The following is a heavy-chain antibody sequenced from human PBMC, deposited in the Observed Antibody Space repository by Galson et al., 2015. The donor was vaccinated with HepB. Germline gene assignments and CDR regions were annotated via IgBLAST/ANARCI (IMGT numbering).Heavy chain of an antibody. J-gene: IGHJ3*02. CDR3: AGLGGYYYDSSGYSPGAFDI. CDR1: GFTFSSYG. V-gene: IGHV3-33*01. D-gene: IGHD3-22*01. CDR2: IWYDGSNK. Sequence: SLRLSCAASGFTFSSYGMHWVRQAPGKGLEWVAVIWYDGSNKYYADSVKGRFTISRDNSKNTLYLQMNSLRAEDTAVYYCAGLGGYYYDSSGYSPGAFDIWGQGTMVTVSS.